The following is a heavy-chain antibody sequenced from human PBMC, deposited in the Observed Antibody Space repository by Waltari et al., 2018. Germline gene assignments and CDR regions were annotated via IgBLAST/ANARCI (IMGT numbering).Heavy chain of an antibody. D-gene: IGHD3-3*01. CDR1: GGSISSSSYY. CDR3: ARLKAFHYDFWSGYRRENWFDP. V-gene: IGHV4-39*07. J-gene: IGHJ5*02. Sequence: QLQLQESGPGLVKPSETLSLTCTVSGGSISSSSYYWGWIRQPPGKGLEWIGEINHSGSTNYNPSLKSRVTISVDTSKNQFSLKLSSVTAADTAVYYCARLKAFHYDFWSGYRRENWFDPWGQGTLVTVSS. CDR2: INHSGST.